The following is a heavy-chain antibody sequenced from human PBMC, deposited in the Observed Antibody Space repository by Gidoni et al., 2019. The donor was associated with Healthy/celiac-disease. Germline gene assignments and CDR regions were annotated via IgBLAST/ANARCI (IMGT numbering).Heavy chain of an antibody. CDR1: GYTFTSYY. D-gene: IGHD2-2*01. V-gene: IGHV1-2*02. Sequence: QVQLVQSGAEVKKPGASVKVSCMASGYTFTSYYMHWVRQAPGQGLEGRGWINPNSGGTNDAQKFQGRVTMTRDTSISTAYMELSRLRSDDTAVYYGARTIVVVPAAIKGSRAAAGMGGDYWGQGTLVTVSS. CDR3: ARTIVVVPAAIKGSRAAAGMGGDY. CDR2: INPNSGGT. J-gene: IGHJ4*02.